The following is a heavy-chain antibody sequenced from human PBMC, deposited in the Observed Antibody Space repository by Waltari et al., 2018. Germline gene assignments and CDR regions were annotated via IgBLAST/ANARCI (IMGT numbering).Heavy chain of an antibody. D-gene: IGHD3-22*01. CDR2: IYQSGRT. CDR1: GYSISSGYY. J-gene: IGHJ3*02. Sequence: QVQLQESGPGLVKPSETLSLTCTVSGYSISSGYYWGWIRHPPGKGVGWSGSIYQSGRTYYNPSLKSRVTISVDTPKNQFTRKRSSVTAADTAVYYCAREGPIVVGQNAFDIWGKGTRVTVS. CDR3: AREGPIVVGQNAFDI. V-gene: IGHV4-38-2*02.